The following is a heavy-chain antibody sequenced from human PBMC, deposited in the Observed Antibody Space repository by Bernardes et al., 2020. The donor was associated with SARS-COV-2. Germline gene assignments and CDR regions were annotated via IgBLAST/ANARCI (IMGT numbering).Heavy chain of an antibody. J-gene: IGHJ4*02. CDR2: IYPGGTT. CDR1: GFTVSSNY. V-gene: IGHV3-53*01. Sequence: GGSLRLSCAASGFTVSSNYMSWVRQAPGKGLEWVSVIYPGGTTFYADSVKGRFTISRDNSKNTLYIQMNSLRAEDTAVYYCARESSGYDFWGQGTLVTVSS. D-gene: IGHD5-12*01. CDR3: ARESSGYDF.